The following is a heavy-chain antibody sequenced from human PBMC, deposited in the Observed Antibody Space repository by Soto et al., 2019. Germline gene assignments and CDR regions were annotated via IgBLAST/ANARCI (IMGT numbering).Heavy chain of an antibody. CDR2: IYPGDSDT. CDR1: GYSFTSYW. Sequence: EVQLVQSGAEVKKPGESLKISCKGSGYSFTSYWIGWVRQMPGKGLEWMGIIYPGDSDTRYSPSFQGQVTISADKSISTAYRQWSSLKASDTAMYYCARGSYYDSSGHDAFDIWGQGTMVTVSS. D-gene: IGHD3-22*01. J-gene: IGHJ3*02. CDR3: ARGSYYDSSGHDAFDI. V-gene: IGHV5-51*03.